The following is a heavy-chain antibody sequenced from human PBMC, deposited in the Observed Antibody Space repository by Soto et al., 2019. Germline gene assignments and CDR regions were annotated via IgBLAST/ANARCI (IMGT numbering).Heavy chain of an antibody. Sequence: QVQLVESGGGVVQPGRSLSLSCAASGFTFRSYAMHWVRQAPGKGLEWVAVISYDGSNNYYADSVKGRFTISRDNSKNTLYLQMNSMRTEDTAVYYCAREYCSGRSCYYLDYWGQGTLVTVSS. D-gene: IGHD2-15*01. V-gene: IGHV3-30-3*01. CDR2: ISYDGSNN. CDR1: GFTFRSYA. J-gene: IGHJ4*02. CDR3: AREYCSGRSCYYLDY.